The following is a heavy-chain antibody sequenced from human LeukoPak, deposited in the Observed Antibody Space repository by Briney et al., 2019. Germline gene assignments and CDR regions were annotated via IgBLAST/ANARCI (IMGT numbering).Heavy chain of an antibody. Sequence: SETLSLTCTVSGYSISSGYYWGWIRQPPGKGLEWIGSIYHSGSTNYNPSLKSRVTISVDTSKNQFSLKLSSVTAADTAVYYCARGSMGYDFWSGYYTNWFDPWGQGTLVTVSS. CDR2: IYHSGST. J-gene: IGHJ5*02. CDR3: ARGSMGYDFWSGYYTNWFDP. V-gene: IGHV4-38-2*02. CDR1: GYSISSGYY. D-gene: IGHD3-3*01.